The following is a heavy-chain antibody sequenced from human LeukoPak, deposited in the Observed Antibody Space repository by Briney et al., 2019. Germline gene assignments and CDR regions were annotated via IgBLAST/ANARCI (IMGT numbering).Heavy chain of an antibody. CDR2: INHSETT. J-gene: IGHJ6*02. CDR1: GGSFSGYY. CDR3: ARGRGSGYLYYYYYGMDV. V-gene: IGHV4-34*01. D-gene: IGHD3-22*01. Sequence: SETLSLTCAVYGGSFSGYYWSWIRQPPGKGLEWIGEINHSETTNYNPSLKSRVTISVDTSKNQFSLKLSSVTAADTAVYYCARGRGSGYLYYYYYGMDVWGQGTTVTVSS.